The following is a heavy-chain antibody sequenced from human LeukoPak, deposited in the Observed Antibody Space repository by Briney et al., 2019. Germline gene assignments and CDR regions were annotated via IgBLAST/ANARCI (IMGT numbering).Heavy chain of an antibody. J-gene: IGHJ4*02. Sequence: PGGSLRLSCAASGFTFSSYAMHWVRQAPGKGLEWVSLISGDGVSTFYADSVKGRFSISRDNSKNSLYLEMTSLRTEDAAMYYCAKESGKFDYWGQGTLVAVSS. CDR2: ISGDGVST. CDR1: GFTFSSYA. V-gene: IGHV3-43*02. CDR3: AKESGKFDY.